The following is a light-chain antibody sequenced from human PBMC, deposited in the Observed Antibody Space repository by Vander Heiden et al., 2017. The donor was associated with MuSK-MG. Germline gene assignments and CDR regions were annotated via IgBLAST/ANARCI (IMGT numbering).Light chain of an antibody. CDR3: QQYDNSPLT. CDR1: QSVTSSY. V-gene: IGKV3-20*01. CDR2: GAS. J-gene: IGKJ4*01. Sequence: EIVLTQSPGTLSLSPGERATLSCRASQSVTSSYVAWYQHKPGQAPSLLIYGASVRATGIPDRFSGSGSGTDFTLTISRLEPEDFAVYFCQQYDNSPLTFGGGTMVEIK.